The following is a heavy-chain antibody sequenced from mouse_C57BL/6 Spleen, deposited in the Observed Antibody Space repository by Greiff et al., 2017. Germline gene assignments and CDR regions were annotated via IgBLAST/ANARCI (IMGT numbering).Heavy chain of an antibody. Sequence: EVQGVESGGGLVKPGGSLKLSCAASGFTFSDYGMHWVRQAPEKGLEWVAYISSGSSTIYYADTVKGRFTISRDNAKNTLFLQMTSLRSEDTAMYYCAGEGKGIYDGYSYAMDYWGQGTSVTVSS. J-gene: IGHJ4*01. D-gene: IGHD2-3*01. V-gene: IGHV5-17*01. CDR2: ISSGSSTI. CDR3: AGEGKGIYDGYSYAMDY. CDR1: GFTFSDYG.